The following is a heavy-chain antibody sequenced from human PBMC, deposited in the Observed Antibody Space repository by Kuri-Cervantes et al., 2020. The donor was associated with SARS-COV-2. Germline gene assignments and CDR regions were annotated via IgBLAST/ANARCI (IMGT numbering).Heavy chain of an antibody. V-gene: IGHV4-34*01. J-gene: IGHJ6*02. Sequence: ESLKISCAVYGGSFSGYYWSWIRQPPGKGLEWIGEINHSGSTNYNPSLKSRVTISVDTSKNQFSLKLSSVTAADTAVYYCARAAIAVAGTRAVTYYYGMDVWGQGTTVTVSS. D-gene: IGHD6-19*01. CDR2: INHSGST. CDR1: GGSFSGYY. CDR3: ARAAIAVAGTRAVTYYYGMDV.